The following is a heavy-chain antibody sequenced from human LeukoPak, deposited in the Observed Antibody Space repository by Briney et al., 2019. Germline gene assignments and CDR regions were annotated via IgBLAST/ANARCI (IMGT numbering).Heavy chain of an antibody. J-gene: IGHJ4*02. V-gene: IGHV3-9*01. CDR3: ANGRTLYYDSSGYGLFDY. CDR1: GFTFDDYA. Sequence: GGSLRLSCAASGFTFDDYAMHWVRQAPGKGLEWVSGISWNSGSIGYADSVKGRFTISRDNAKNSLYLQMNSLRAEDTALYYCANGRTLYYDSSGYGLFDYWGQGTLVTVSS. D-gene: IGHD3-22*01. CDR2: ISWNSGSI.